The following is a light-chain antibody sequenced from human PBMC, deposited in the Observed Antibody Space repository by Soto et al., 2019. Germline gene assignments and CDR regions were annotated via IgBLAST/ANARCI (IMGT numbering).Light chain of an antibody. V-gene: IGKV1-27*01. CDR2: AAS. J-gene: IGKJ5*01. CDR1: QSISSW. Sequence: DIKMTQSLSTLSATVGDRVTITCRASQSISSWLAWYQQKPGKVPKLLIYAASTLQSGVPSRFSGSGSGTDFTLTISSLQPEDVATYYCQKYNSAPPWTFGQGTRLENK. CDR3: QKYNSAPPWT.